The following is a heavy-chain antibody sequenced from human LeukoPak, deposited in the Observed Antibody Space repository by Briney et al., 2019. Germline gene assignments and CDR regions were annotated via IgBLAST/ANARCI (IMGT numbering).Heavy chain of an antibody. CDR1: GFTVSSNS. J-gene: IGHJ5*02. D-gene: IGHD6-13*01. V-gene: IGHV3-53*01. CDR2: IYSDNT. CDR3: AKDQDSSSWYNWFDP. Sequence: GGSLRLSCTVSGFTVSSNSMSWVRQAPGKGLEWVSFIYSDNTHYSDSVKGRFTISRDNSKNTLYLQMNSLRAEDTAVYYCAKDQDSSSWYNWFDPWGQGTLVTVSS.